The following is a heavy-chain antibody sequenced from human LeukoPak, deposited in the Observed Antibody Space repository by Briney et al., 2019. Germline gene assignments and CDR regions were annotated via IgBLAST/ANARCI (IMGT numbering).Heavy chain of an antibody. CDR1: GGSLSSYY. Sequence: SETLSLTCTVSGGSLSSYYWTWIRQPPGKGLEWIGYIYYSGSSNFNPSLKSRVTISVDTSKNQFSLMLSSVTAADTAVYYCARGYDSSAYYPFNYWGQGTLVTVSS. CDR3: ARGYDSSAYYPFNY. D-gene: IGHD3-22*01. J-gene: IGHJ4*02. CDR2: IYYSGSS. V-gene: IGHV4-59*01.